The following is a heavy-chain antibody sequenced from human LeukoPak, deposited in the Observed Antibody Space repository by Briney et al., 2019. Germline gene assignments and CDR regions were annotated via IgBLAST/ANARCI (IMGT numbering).Heavy chain of an antibody. Sequence: SXXLSLTCAVYGGSFSGNYWSWIRQPPGKGLEWIGEINHSGSTNYNPSLKRRVTISVDTSKNQFSLKLSSVTAADTAVYYCARGSENYYDSSGLDYWGQGTLVTVSS. D-gene: IGHD3-22*01. CDR1: GGSFSGNY. CDR3: ARGSENYYDSSGLDY. J-gene: IGHJ4*02. V-gene: IGHV4-34*01. CDR2: INHSGST.